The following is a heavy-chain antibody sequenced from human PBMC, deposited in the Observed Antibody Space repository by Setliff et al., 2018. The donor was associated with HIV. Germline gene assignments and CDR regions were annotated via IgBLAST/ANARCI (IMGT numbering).Heavy chain of an antibody. CDR1: GFTFDDFG. CDR2: INWNGAIT. J-gene: IGHJ4*02. D-gene: IGHD3-9*01. Sequence: RPGGSLRLSCAASGFTFDDFGMTWVRQRPGKGLEWVSGINWNGAITDYADSVKGRFTISRDNAKNSLHLRMNSLRAEDAAFYYCAREAYDVLTPHAHIDYWGQGVLVTVSS. CDR3: AREAYDVLTPHAHIDY. V-gene: IGHV3-20*04.